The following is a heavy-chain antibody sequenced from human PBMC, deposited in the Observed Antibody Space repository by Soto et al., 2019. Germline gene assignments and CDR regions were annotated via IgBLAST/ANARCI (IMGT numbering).Heavy chain of an antibody. V-gene: IGHV1-2*02. CDR1: GYTFTGYN. J-gene: IGHJ6*02. CDR3: ARDPSSAAGMDV. D-gene: IGHD6-13*01. Sequence: ASVKVSCKPSGYTFTGYNLHWVRQAPGQGLEWMGSIDPNSGGTSYAQKFQGRVTMTRDTSISTAYMELCRLRSDDTAVYYCARDPSSAAGMDVWGQGTTVTVS. CDR2: IDPNSGGT.